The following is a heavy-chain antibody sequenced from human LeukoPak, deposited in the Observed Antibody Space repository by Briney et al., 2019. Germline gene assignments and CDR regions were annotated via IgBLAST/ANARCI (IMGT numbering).Heavy chain of an antibody. CDR3: ANKLAVASEDY. CDR2: ISYDGSNK. D-gene: IGHD6-19*01. J-gene: IGHJ4*02. CDR1: GFTFSSYG. V-gene: IGHV3-30*18. Sequence: GGSLRLSCAASGFTFSSYGMHWVRQAPGKGLEWVAVISYDGSNKYYADSVKGRFTISRDNSKNTLYLQMNSLRAEDTAVYYCANKLAVASEDYWGQGTLVTVSS.